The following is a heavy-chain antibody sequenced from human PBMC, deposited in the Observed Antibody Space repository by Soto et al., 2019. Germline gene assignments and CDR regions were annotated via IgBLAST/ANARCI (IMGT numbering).Heavy chain of an antibody. V-gene: IGHV1-18*01. D-gene: IGHD3-10*01. Sequence: ASVKVSCKASGYTFTSYGISWVRQAPGQGLEWMGWISAYNGNTNYAQKFQGRVTMTTDTSTSTAYMELRSLRSDDTAVYYCARDITMVRGVPDPDYWGQGTLVTVSS. CDR1: GYTFTSYG. J-gene: IGHJ4*02. CDR2: ISAYNGNT. CDR3: ARDITMVRGVPDPDY.